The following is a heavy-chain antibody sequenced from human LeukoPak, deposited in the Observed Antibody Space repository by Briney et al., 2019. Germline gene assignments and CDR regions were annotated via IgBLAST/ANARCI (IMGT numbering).Heavy chain of an antibody. CDR2: INPSGGST. CDR1: GYTFTSYY. V-gene: IGHV1-46*01. CDR3: AREGLYYDSSGYPDY. D-gene: IGHD3-22*01. Sequence: ASVKVSCKASGYTFTSYYMHWVRQAPGQGLEWMEIINPSGGSTSYAQKFQGRVTMTRDTSTSTVYMELSSLRSEDTAVYYCAREGLYYDSSGYPDYWGQGTLVTVSS. J-gene: IGHJ4*02.